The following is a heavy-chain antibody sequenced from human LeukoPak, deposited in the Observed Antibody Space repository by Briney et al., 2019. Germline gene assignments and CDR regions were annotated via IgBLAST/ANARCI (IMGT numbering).Heavy chain of an antibody. CDR3: ARASYSSSWYRVRYFYL. V-gene: IGHV4-34*01. Sequence: PSETLSLTCAVYGGSFSGYYWSWIRQPPGKGLEWIGEINHSGSTNYNPSLKSRVTISVDTSKNQFSLKLSSVTAADTAVYYCARASYSSSWYRVRYFYLWGRGTLVTVSS. D-gene: IGHD6-13*01. J-gene: IGHJ2*01. CDR1: GGSFSGYY. CDR2: INHSGST.